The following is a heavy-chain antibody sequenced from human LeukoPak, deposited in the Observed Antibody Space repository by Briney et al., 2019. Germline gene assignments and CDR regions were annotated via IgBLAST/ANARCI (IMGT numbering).Heavy chain of an antibody. D-gene: IGHD3-10*01. CDR1: GFTFGDYA. CDR2: IRSKAYGGTT. J-gene: IGHJ4*02. Sequence: GGSLRLSCTASGFTFGDYAMSWFRQAPGKGLEWVGFIRSKAYGGTTEYAASVKGRFTISRDDSKSIAYLQMNSLKTEDTAVYYCTSSGSVQWFGELLWVFLPPHFDYWGQGTLVTVSS. V-gene: IGHV3-49*03. CDR3: TSSGSVQWFGELLWVFLPPHFDY.